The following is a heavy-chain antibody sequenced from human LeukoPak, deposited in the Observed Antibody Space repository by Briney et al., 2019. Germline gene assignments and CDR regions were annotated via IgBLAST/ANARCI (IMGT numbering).Heavy chain of an antibody. CDR1: GGSISTGDYY. Sequence: PSQTLSLTCTVAGGSISTGDYYWSWIRQPPGKGLEWIGYIYYSGTTYYNPSLKGRISFSMQTSKNQFSLNLRSVTAADTAVYYCARDPVYSSGTFWGQGTLVTVSS. CDR2: IYYSGTT. D-gene: IGHD3-10*01. CDR3: ARDPVYSSGTF. J-gene: IGHJ4*02. V-gene: IGHV4-30-4*01.